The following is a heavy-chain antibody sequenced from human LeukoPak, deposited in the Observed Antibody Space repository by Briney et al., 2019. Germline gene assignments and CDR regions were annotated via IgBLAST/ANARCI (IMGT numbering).Heavy chain of an antibody. Sequence: GGSLRLSCAASGFTFNSYWMSWVRQAPGKGLECVANIKQDGSEKQYGDSVKGRFTISRDNAKNSLYLQMNSLRAGDTAVYYCARGYYTSSGLYFDYWGQGTLVTVSS. CDR2: IKQDGSEK. J-gene: IGHJ4*02. V-gene: IGHV3-7*01. D-gene: IGHD3-3*01. CDR3: ARGYYTSSGLYFDY. CDR1: GFTFNSYW.